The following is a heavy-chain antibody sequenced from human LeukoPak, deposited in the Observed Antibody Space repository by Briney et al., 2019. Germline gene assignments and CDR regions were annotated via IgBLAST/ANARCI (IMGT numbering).Heavy chain of an antibody. V-gene: IGHV3-48*02. D-gene: IGHD2-21*02. CDR2: ISSSSSTI. Sequence: GGSLRLSCAASGFTFSSYSMNWVRQAPGKGLEWVSYISSSSSTIYYADSVKGRFTISTDTAKNSLYLEMNNLRDGDTAVYFCARDDSWAFDYWGQGTLVTVSS. J-gene: IGHJ4*02. CDR3: ARDDSWAFDY. CDR1: GFTFSSYS.